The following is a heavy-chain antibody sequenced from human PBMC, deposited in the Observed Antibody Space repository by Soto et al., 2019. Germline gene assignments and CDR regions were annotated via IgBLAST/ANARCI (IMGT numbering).Heavy chain of an antibody. CDR3: ASQVEEYYYYGMDV. CDR2: IIPIFGTA. J-gene: IGHJ6*02. V-gene: IGHV1-69*06. D-gene: IGHD2-15*01. CDR1: GGTFSSYA. Sequence: GASVKVSCKASGGTFSSYAISWVRQAPGQGLEWMGGIIPIFGTANYAQKFQGRVTITADKSTSTAYMELSSLRSEDTAVYYCASQVEEYYYYGMDVWGQGTTVTVSS.